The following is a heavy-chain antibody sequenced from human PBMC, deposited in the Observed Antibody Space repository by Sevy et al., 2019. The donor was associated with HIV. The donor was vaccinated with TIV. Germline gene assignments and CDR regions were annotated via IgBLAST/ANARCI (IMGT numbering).Heavy chain of an antibody. CDR3: AKDKTSYSSSWTFDY. D-gene: IGHD6-13*01. CDR2: ISYDGSNK. J-gene: IGHJ4*02. V-gene: IGHV3-30*18. CDR1: GFTFSSYG. Sequence: GSLRLSCAASGFTFSSYGMHWVRQAPGKGLEWVAVISYDGSNKYYADSVKGRFTISRDNSKNTLYLQMNSLRAEDTAVYYCAKDKTSYSSSWTFDYWGQGTLVTVSS.